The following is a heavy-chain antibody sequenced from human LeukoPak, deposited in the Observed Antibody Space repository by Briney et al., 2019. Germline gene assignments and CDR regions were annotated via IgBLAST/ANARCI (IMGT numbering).Heavy chain of an antibody. CDR2: INHSGST. V-gene: IGHV4-34*01. Sequence: KPSETLSLTCAVYGGSFSGYYWSWIRQPPGKGLEWIGVINHSGSTNYNPSLKSRVTISVDTSKNQFSLKLSSVTAADTAVYYCARGSVAVAVRWFDPWGQGTLVTVSS. J-gene: IGHJ5*02. D-gene: IGHD6-19*01. CDR1: GGSFSGYY. CDR3: ARGSVAVAVRWFDP.